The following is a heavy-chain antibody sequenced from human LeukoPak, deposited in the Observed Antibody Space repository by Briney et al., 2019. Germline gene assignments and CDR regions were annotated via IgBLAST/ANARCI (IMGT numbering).Heavy chain of an antibody. CDR3: ARGVDYYDSSGYYYEY. CDR1: GYTFPSYD. D-gene: IGHD3-22*01. J-gene: IGHJ4*02. V-gene: IGHV1-8*01. Sequence: ASLKVSCKASGYTFPSYDINWVRTATGQRLEWRGRRNPNSGNTGYAQKFQGRVTMTRNTSISTAYMELSSLRSEDTAVYYCARGVDYYDSSGYYYEYWGQGTLVTVSS. CDR2: RNPNSGNT.